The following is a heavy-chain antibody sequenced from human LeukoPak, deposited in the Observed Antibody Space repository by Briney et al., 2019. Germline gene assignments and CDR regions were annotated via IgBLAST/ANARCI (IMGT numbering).Heavy chain of an antibody. CDR3: AKGGASGWYFYYFDY. V-gene: IGHV3-9*01. CDR1: GFTYDDYA. Sequence: GGSLGLSCAASGFTYDDYAMHWVRQAPGKGLEWVSGISWNSGSIGYADSVKGRFTISRDNAKNSLYLQMNSLRAEDTALYYCAKGGASGWYFYYFDYWGQGTLVTVSS. D-gene: IGHD6-19*01. CDR2: ISWNSGSI. J-gene: IGHJ4*02.